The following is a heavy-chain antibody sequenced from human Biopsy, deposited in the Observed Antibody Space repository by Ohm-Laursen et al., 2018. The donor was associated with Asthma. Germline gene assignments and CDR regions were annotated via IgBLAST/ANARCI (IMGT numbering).Heavy chain of an antibody. CDR1: GASIKTDDHY. CDR3: ARASVAASSNWFDP. J-gene: IGHJ5*02. V-gene: IGHV4-30-4*01. D-gene: IGHD6-19*01. Sequence: SETLSLTCTVSGASIKTDDHYWSWLRQPPGKGLEWFGFIHYSGSTSYNPSLKGGVTISVDTSKNQFSLKLSPVTAADTAVYYCARASVAASSNWFDPWGQGTPVTVSS. CDR2: IHYSGST.